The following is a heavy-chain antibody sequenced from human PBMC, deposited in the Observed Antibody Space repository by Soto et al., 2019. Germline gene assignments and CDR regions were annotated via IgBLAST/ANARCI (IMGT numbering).Heavy chain of an antibody. CDR3: AKVLTTVTGRSCGMDV. Sequence: EVQLSESGGGLVQPGESLRLSCAASGFTFSSCVMRWVRQAPGKGLEWVSSIVPGGGGTYYANSVKGRFTISRDNSKNTMYLQMNSLRADDSAVYYCAKVLTTVTGRSCGMDVWGQGTTVTVSS. J-gene: IGHJ6*02. CDR1: GFTFSSCV. CDR2: IVPGGGGT. V-gene: IGHV3-23*01. D-gene: IGHD4-4*01.